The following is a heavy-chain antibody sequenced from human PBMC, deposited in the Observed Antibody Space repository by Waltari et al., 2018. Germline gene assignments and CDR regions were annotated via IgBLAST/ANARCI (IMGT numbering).Heavy chain of an antibody. CDR1: GASIRRGLSH. V-gene: IGHV4-61*02. D-gene: IGHD2-15*01. CDR3: VKGSREYHFYMDV. J-gene: IGHJ6*02. CDR2: VGTGGNT. Sequence: QVQLQESGPGLVKPSQTLSLTCTVSGASIRRGLSHWNWIRQAAGKGLEWIGRVGTGGNTDYNPSLKSRVTISIDTPKNQFSLKLSSVTAADAAVYYCVKGSREYHFYMDVWGQGSAVAVSS.